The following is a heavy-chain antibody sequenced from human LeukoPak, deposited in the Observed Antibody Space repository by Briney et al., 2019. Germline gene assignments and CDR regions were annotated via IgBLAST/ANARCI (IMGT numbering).Heavy chain of an antibody. CDR1: GFTPSSYA. J-gene: IGHJ4*02. V-gene: IGHV3-30*04. CDR2: ISYEGSNK. D-gene: IGHD6-13*01. Sequence: VGSLRLSCAASGFTPSSYATRRVRQAPGKGLEWVSDISYEGSNKDYADSVKGRFTISRENSKNTRYMHMNSLRAEETAVYYCARDIYSSSWYPLVYWGQGTLVTVSS. CDR3: ARDIYSSSWYPLVY.